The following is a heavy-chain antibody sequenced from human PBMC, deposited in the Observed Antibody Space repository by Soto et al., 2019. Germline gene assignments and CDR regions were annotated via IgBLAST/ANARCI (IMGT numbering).Heavy chain of an antibody. V-gene: IGHV1-8*01. CDR3: ARGLEGVNWFDP. D-gene: IGHD3-10*01. J-gene: IGHJ5*02. Sequence: ASVKVSCKVSGYTLTELSMHWVRQAPGKGLEWMGWIDPNSGNTGYAQKFQGRVTMTRNTSISTAYMELSSLRSEDTAVYYCARGLEGVNWFDPWGQGTLVTVSS. CDR2: IDPNSGNT. CDR1: GYTLTELS.